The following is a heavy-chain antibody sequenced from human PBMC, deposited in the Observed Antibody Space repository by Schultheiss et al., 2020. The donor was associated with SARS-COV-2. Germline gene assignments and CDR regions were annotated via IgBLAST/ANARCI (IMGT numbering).Heavy chain of an antibody. J-gene: IGHJ6*03. CDR1: GGSISSYY. CDR3: ARQGCSSTSCYGHYYYYMDV. D-gene: IGHD2-2*01. V-gene: IGHV4-34*01. Sequence: SQTLSLTCTVSGGSISSYYWSWIRQPPGKGLEWIGEINHSGSTNYNPSLKSRVTISVDTSKNQFSLKLSSVTAADTAVYYCARQGCSSTSCYGHYYYYMDVWGKRTTVTVSS. CDR2: INHSGST.